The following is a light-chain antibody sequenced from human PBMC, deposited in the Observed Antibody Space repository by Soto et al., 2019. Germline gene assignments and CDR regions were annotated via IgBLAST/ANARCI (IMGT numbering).Light chain of an antibody. CDR3: QQRGNRPGT. V-gene: IGKV3-11*01. Sequence: VLTQSPATLSLSPGERATLSCSASQAVGGYLDGYQHKPGQAPRLLIYDASNKATGIPAWFSGSGSGTDFTLTFISLKPQEFAVYYYQQRGNRPGTFRQRTKVDIK. CDR1: QAVGGY. CDR2: DAS. J-gene: IGKJ2*01.